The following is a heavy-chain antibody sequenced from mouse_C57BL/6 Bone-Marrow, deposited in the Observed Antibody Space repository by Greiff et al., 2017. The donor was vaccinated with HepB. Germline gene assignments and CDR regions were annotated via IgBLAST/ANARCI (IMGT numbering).Heavy chain of an antibody. CDR2: ISSGGSYT. V-gene: IGHV5-6*01. CDR1: GFTFSSYG. Sequence: EVQRVESGGDLVKPGGSLKLSCAASGFTFSSYGMSWVRQTPDKRLEWVATISSGGSYTYYPDSVKGRFTISRDNAKNTLYLQMSSLKSEDTAMYYCASPVGFAYWGQGTLVTVSA. J-gene: IGHJ3*01. CDR3: ASPVGFAY.